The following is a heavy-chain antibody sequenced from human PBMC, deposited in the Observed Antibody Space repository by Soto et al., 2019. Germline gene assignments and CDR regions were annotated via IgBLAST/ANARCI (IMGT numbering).Heavy chain of an antibody. J-gene: IGHJ4*02. CDR3: AITPMKVVPAASDCEC. CDR1: RGTFSIYT. D-gene: IGHD2-2*01. Sequence: QVQLVQSGAEVKKPGSSLKVSCKASRGTFSIYTINWVRQAPGQGLEWMGGIIPVFGTTNYAQKFQGRVTITAAESTSTADMEVSSLRSEDTALYYCAITPMKVVPAASDCECWGQGTLVTVSS. V-gene: IGHV1-69*01. CDR2: IIPVFGTT.